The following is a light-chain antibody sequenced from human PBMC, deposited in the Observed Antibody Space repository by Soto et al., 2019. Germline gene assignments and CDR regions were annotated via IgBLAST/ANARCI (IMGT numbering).Light chain of an antibody. V-gene: IGKV3-15*01. CDR2: GAS. J-gene: IGKJ4*01. CDR3: QQYYEWVT. Sequence: EIVMTQSPATLSVSPGERATLSCRASQSVSNNLAWYQQKPGQAPRLLIYGASTRATGIPARFSGSGSGTEFTLIISSLQSEDFAVYYCQQYYEWVTFDGGTKVEIK. CDR1: QSVSNN.